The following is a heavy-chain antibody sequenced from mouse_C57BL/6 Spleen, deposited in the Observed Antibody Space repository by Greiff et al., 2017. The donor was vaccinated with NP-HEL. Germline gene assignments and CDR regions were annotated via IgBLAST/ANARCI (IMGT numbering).Heavy chain of an antibody. J-gene: IGHJ3*01. Sequence: QVQLQQPGAELVRPGSSVKLSCKASGYTFTSYWMHWVKQRPIQGLEWIGNIDPSDSETHYNQKFKDKATLTVDKSSSTAYMQLSSLTSEDSAVYYCARGGYYEDWFAYWGQGTLVTVSA. V-gene: IGHV1-52*01. CDR1: GYTFTSYW. D-gene: IGHD2-3*01. CDR2: IDPSDSET. CDR3: ARGGYYEDWFAY.